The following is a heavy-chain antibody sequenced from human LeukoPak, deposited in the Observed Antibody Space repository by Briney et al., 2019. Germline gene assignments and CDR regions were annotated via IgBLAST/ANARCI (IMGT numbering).Heavy chain of an antibody. CDR1: GGSISSNY. CDR3: ARAPGKMATSSLFDF. V-gene: IGHV4-59*01. Sequence: SETLSLTCTVSGGSISSNYWSWIRQPPGRGLEWIGSIYYRGSPNYNPSLKSRVTISVDASKNQISLILSSVTAADTAAYYCARAPGKMATSSLFDFWGQGTLVTVSS. D-gene: IGHD5-24*01. J-gene: IGHJ4*02. CDR2: IYYRGSP.